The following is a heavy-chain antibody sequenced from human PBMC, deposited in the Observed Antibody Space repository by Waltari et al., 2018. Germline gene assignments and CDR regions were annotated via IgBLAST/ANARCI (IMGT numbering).Heavy chain of an antibody. Sequence: EVQLLESGGGLVQRGGSLRLACAASGFGVGGNAMAWVRQDPGKGLAWGAGIEGSNDNPHDADSVRCRFTISRDNSQNTVYLQMSSLRAEDTAIYYCAKDIFRWAFDYWGQGTLVTVSS. V-gene: IGHV3-23*01. CDR2: IEGSNDNP. D-gene: IGHD3-16*01. J-gene: IGHJ4*02. CDR1: GFGVGGNA. CDR3: AKDIFRWAFDY.